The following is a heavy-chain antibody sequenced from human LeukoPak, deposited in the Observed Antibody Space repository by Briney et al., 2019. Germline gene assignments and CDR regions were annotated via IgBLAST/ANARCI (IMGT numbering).Heavy chain of an antibody. D-gene: IGHD6-13*01. V-gene: IGHV3-21*01. CDR2: ISSSSSYI. CDR3: ARIAAALPYYFDY. Sequence: PGGSLRLSCAASGFTFSSYSMNWVRQAPGKGLGWVSSISSSSSYIYYADSVKGRFTISRDNAKNSLYLQMNSLRAEDTAVYYCARIAAALPYYFDYWGQGTLVTVSS. J-gene: IGHJ4*02. CDR1: GFTFSSYS.